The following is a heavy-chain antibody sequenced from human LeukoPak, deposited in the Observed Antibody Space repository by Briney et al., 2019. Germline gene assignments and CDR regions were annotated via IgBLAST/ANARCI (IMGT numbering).Heavy chain of an antibody. CDR3: ARDVPYYYDSSGYYSPFDC. J-gene: IGHJ4*02. CDR1: GFTFSTYA. D-gene: IGHD3-22*01. Sequence: GGSLRLSCAASGFTFSTYAMSWVRQAPGKGLEWVSDISGTGGRTYYADSVKGRFAISRDNSKNTVDLLMNSLRAEDTAIYYCARDVPYYYDSSGYYSPFDCWGQGTLVTVSS. V-gene: IGHV3-23*01. CDR2: ISGTGGRT.